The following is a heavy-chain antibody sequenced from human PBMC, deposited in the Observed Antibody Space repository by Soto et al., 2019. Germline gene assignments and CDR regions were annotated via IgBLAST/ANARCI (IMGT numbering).Heavy chain of an antibody. V-gene: IGHV4-59*01. J-gene: IGHJ4*02. CDR2: VHSNGNT. CDR1: GGSIVNFY. Sequence: ALVTLCLPWTVFGGSIVNFYGAWIRQPPGKGLEWIGYVHSNGNTHHNPSLKSRVTISMDTSKNTLYLQMNSLRAEDTAVYYCARDYSSGSDWGQGTLVTVSS. D-gene: IGHD6-19*01. CDR3: ARDYSSGSD.